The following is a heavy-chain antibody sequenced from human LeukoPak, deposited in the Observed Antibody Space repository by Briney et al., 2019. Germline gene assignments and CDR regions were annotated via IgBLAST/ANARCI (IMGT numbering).Heavy chain of an antibody. D-gene: IGHD3-10*01. CDR1: GGSISSSSYY. V-gene: IGHV4-39*01. CDR2: IYYSGST. J-gene: IGHJ4*02. Sequence: PSETLSLTCTVSGGSISSSSYYWGWIRQPTGKGLEWIGSIYYSGSTYFNPSLKSRVTISVDTSKNQFSLKLSSVTAADTAVYYCASYGWGYNPFDYWGQGTLVTVSS. CDR3: ASYGWGYNPFDY.